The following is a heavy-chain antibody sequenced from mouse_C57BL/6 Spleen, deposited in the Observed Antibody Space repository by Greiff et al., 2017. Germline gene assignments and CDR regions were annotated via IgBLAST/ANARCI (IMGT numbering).Heavy chain of an antibody. CDR2: ISSGSSTI. Sequence: VQLKESGGGLVKPGGSLKLSCAASGFTFSDYGMHWVRQAPGKGLEWVAYISSGSSTIYYADTVKGRFTISRDNAKNTLYMQMTSLRSEDTAMYYCARVYGNYAWFAYWGQGTLVTVSA. V-gene: IGHV5-17*01. J-gene: IGHJ3*01. CDR3: ARVYGNYAWFAY. CDR1: GFTFSDYG. D-gene: IGHD2-10*02.